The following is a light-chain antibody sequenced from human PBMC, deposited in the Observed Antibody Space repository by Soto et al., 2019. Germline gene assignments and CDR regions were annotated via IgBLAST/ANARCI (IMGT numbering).Light chain of an antibody. J-gene: IGLJ1*01. CDR3: SSYTSSNTLV. CDR2: EVS. CDR1: SSDVGAYNY. Sequence: QSVLTQPASVSGSPGQSITISCTGTSSDVGAYNYVSWYQQHPGKAPKLMIYEVSHRPSGVSNRFSGSKSGNTASPTISGLQAEDEADYYCSSYTSSNTLVFATGTKVT. V-gene: IGLV2-14*01.